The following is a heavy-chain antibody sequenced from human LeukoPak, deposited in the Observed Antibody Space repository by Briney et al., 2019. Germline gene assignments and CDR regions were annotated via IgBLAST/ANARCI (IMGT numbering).Heavy chain of an antibody. V-gene: IGHV3-66*02. J-gene: IGHJ4*02. D-gene: IGHD6-6*01. CDR2: IYSGGST. CDR1: GFTVSSNY. CDR3: AREYTGYFDY. Sequence: GGSLRLSCAASGFTVSSNYMSWVRQAPGKGLEWVAVIYSGGSTYYADSVKGRFTISRDNSKNTLYLQMNSLRAEDTAVYYCAREYTGYFDYWGQGTLVTVSS.